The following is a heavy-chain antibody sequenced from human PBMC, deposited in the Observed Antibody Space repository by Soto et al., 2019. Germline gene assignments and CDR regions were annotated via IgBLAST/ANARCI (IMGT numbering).Heavy chain of an antibody. D-gene: IGHD6-19*01. CDR3: ARATVGRPWLVPASYYYGMDV. V-gene: IGHV1-69*13. CDR2: IIPIFGTA. CDR1: GCTFSRYA. J-gene: IGHJ6*02. Sequence: SVKVSCKASGCTFSRYAISWVLQAPGQGLEWMGGIIPIFGTANYAQKFQGRVTITADESTSTAYMELSSLRSEDTAVYYCARATVGRPWLVPASYYYGMDVWGQGTTVTGSS.